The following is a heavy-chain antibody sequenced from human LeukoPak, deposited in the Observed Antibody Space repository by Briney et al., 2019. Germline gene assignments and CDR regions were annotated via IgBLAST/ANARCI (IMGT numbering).Heavy chain of an antibody. V-gene: IGHV1-18*01. CDR2: ISAYNGNT. CDR1: GYTFTSYG. J-gene: IGHJ4*02. CDR3: ARGENFCSGGSCYPEYFDY. Sequence: ASVKVSCKASGYTFTSYGISWVRRAPGQGLEWMGWISAYNGNTNYAQKLQGRVTMTTDTSTSTAYMELRSLRSDDTAVYYCARGENFCSGGSCYPEYFDYWGQGTLVTVSS. D-gene: IGHD2-15*01.